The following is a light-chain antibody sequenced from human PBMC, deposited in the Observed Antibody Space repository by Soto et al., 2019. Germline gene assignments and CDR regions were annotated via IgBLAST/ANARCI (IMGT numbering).Light chain of an antibody. CDR1: HNIERW. Sequence: IQMTQSPSTLSASVGDRVTITCRASHNIERWMAWYQQKPGKAPSLLIFDASTLQAGVPSRFSGSGSGTDFTLTISSLQPEDVAAYYCQKYNSAPLTFGGGTKVDIK. CDR2: DAS. V-gene: IGKV1-27*01. J-gene: IGKJ4*01. CDR3: QKYNSAPLT.